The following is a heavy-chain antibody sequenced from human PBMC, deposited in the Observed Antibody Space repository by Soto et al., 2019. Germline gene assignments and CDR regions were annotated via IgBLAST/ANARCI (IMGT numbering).Heavy chain of an antibody. V-gene: IGHV4-31*03. Sequence: SENVSFTCTVSGSYIRSGGIYWSWIRQPPGKGLEWIGYIYYSGSTYYNPSLKSRVTISVDTSKNQFSLKLSSVTAADTAVYYCARGGVGWTIDYWGQGTLVTVS. D-gene: IGHD1-26*01. CDR3: ARGGVGWTIDY. CDR1: GSYIRSGGIY. CDR2: IYYSGST. J-gene: IGHJ4*02.